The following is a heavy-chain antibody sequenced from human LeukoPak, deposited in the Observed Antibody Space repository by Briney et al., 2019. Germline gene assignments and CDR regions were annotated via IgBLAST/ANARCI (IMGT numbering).Heavy chain of an antibody. J-gene: IGHJ4*02. CDR3: ARAKYYCDSSGYCD. Sequence: GGSLRLSCAASGFTFDDYGMSWVRQAPGKGLEWVSGINWNGGRTGYADSVKGRFTISRDNAKNSLYLQMNSLRAEDTALYYCARAKYYCDSSGYCDWGQGTLVTVSS. CDR2: INWNGGRT. CDR1: GFTFDDYG. V-gene: IGHV3-20*04. D-gene: IGHD3-22*01.